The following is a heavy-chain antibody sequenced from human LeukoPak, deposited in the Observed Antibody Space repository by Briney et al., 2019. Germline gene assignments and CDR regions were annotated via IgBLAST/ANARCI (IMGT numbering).Heavy chain of an antibody. Sequence: AGGSLRLSCAASGFTFSSYSMNWVRQAPGKGLEWVSYISSSSSTIYYADSVKGRFTISRDNAKNSLYLQMNSLRAEDTAVYYCARDPEMATNGAGGYDYWGQGTLVTVSS. CDR2: ISSSSSTI. CDR3: ARDPEMATNGAGGYDY. D-gene: IGHD5-24*01. J-gene: IGHJ4*02. V-gene: IGHV3-48*01. CDR1: GFTFSSYS.